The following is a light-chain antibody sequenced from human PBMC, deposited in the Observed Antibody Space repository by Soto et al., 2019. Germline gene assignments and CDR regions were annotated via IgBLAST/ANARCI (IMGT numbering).Light chain of an antibody. Sequence: QSVLTQTPSASGTPGQRVTISCSGSNSNMGRNYVYWYQQVPGTAPKLLMYRNDVRPSGVPDRITGSKSGTSASLAISGLRSEDEADYYYAVWDNSLNGVAFGGGTKVTVL. V-gene: IGLV1-47*01. CDR2: RND. CDR1: NSNMGRNY. CDR3: AVWDNSLNGVA. J-gene: IGLJ2*01.